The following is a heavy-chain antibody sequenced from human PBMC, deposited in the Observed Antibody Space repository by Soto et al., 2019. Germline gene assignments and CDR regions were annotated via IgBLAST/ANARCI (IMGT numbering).Heavy chain of an antibody. CDR3: ARILMDYAILTGHYMASYFDY. CDR2: INAGNGNT. V-gene: IGHV1-3*01. J-gene: IGHJ4*02. D-gene: IGHD3-9*01. Sequence: EASVKVSCKASGYTFTSYAMHWVRQAPGQRLEWMGWINAGNGNTKYSQKFQGRVTITRDTSASTAYMELSSLRSEDTAVYYCARILMDYAILTGHYMASYFDYRGQGTLVTVSS. CDR1: GYTFTSYA.